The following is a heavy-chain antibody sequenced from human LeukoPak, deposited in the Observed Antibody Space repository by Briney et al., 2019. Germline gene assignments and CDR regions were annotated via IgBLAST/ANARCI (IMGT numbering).Heavy chain of an antibody. CDR2: IYYSGYT. V-gene: IGHV4-59*01. CDR3: TRGFPLARENFDI. CDR1: GDSITGYY. D-gene: IGHD3-10*01. J-gene: IGHJ4*02. Sequence: SETLSLTCTVSGDSITGYYWSWIRQSPGKGLEWIGYIYYSGYTNYNPSLKGRVSMSLDTSTNQFSLWLTSVTAADTAFYYCTRGFPLARENFDIWGQGILVTVSS.